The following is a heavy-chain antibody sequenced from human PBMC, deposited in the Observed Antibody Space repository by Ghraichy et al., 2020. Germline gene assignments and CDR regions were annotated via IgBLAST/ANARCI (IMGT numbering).Heavy chain of an antibody. CDR1: GVSISDYS. V-gene: IGHV4-59*01. CDR3: ARVDGWRSYMDV. CDR2: IYYTGST. Sequence: SETLSLTCTVSGVSISDYSWCWIRQPPEKALEWIGYIYYTGSTNYNSSLESRLRISVDTSKNQVSLTLRSVTAADTAVYYCARVDGWRSYMDVWGKGTTVTVSS. J-gene: IGHJ6*04. D-gene: IGHD3-9*01.